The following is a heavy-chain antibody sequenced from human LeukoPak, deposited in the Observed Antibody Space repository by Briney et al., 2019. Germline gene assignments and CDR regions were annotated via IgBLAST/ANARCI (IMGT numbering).Heavy chain of an antibody. V-gene: IGHV4-59*01. CDR3: ARGGQSSSSVSNFDY. CDR2: IYYSGST. D-gene: IGHD6-6*01. Sequence: SETLSLTCTVSGGSISSYYWSWIRQPPGKGLEWIGYIYYSGSTNYNPSLKSRVTISVDTSKNQFSLKLSSVTAADTAVYYCARGGQSSSSVSNFDYWGQGTLVTVSS. CDR1: GGSISSYY. J-gene: IGHJ4*02.